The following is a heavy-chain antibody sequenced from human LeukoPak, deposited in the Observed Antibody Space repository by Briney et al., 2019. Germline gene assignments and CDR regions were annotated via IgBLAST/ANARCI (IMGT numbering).Heavy chain of an antibody. CDR1: GYTFTSYG. V-gene: IGHV1-69*06. D-gene: IGHD5-18*01. J-gene: IGHJ3*02. CDR2: IIPIFGTA. CDR3: ASSPRIQLWWRAFDI. Sequence: SVKVSCKASGYTFTSYGISWVRQAPGQGLEWMGGIIPIFGTANYAQKFQGRVTITADKSTSTAYMELSSLRSEDTAVYYCASSPRIQLWWRAFDIWGQGTMVTVSS.